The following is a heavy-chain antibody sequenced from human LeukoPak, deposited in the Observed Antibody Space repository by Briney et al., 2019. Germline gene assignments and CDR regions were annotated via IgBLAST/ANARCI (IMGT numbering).Heavy chain of an antibody. CDR3: AKDTRYSSSSASDS. CDR1: GFTFSIHS. D-gene: IGHD6-6*01. V-gene: IGHV3-9*01. Sequence: GGSLRLSCVASGFTFSIHSMNWARQAPGKGLEWVSGISWNSGSIGYADSVKGRFTISRDNAKNSLYLQMNSLRAEDTALYYCAKDTRYSSSSASDSWGQGTLVSVSS. J-gene: IGHJ4*02. CDR2: ISWNSGSI.